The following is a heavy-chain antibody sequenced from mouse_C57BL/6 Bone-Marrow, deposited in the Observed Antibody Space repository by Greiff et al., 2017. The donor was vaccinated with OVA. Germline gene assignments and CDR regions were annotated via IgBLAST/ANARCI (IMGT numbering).Heavy chain of an antibody. V-gene: IGHV5-6*01. CDR2: ISSGGSYT. CDR3: ARHCYDGAY. D-gene: IGHD2-12*01. Sequence: EVQVVESGGDLVKPGGSLKLSCAASGFTFSSYGMSWVRQTPDKRLEWVATISSGGSYTYYPDSVKGRFTISRDNAKNTLYLQMNSLKSEDTAMYYCARHCYDGAYWGQGTLVTVSA. J-gene: IGHJ3*01. CDR1: GFTFSSYG.